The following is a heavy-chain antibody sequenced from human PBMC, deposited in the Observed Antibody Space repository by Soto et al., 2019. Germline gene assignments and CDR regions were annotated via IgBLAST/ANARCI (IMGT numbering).Heavy chain of an antibody. Sequence: PVGSLRLSCAASGFSFRSYAMGWVRQAPGKGLAWVSSISAGGDGTYYADSVKGRFTISRDNSKNTLYLQMDSLRAEDTAVYYCADGGRYPYFWGQGTLVTVSS. CDR2: ISAGGDGT. V-gene: IGHV3-23*01. J-gene: IGHJ4*02. D-gene: IGHD1-26*01. CDR3: ADGGRYPYF. CDR1: GFSFRSYA.